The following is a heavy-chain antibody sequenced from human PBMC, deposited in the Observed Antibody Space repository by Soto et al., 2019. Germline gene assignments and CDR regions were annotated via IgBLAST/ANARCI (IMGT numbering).Heavy chain of an antibody. CDR1: GYTFTTHA. CDR2: INGGTGQT. Sequence: ASVKVSCKASGYTFTTHAMHWLRQAPGQSLEWMGWINGGTGQTKHSQRFQGRVNITRDTSASTAYMELSSLRSEDTAVYYCARGKGMEENYYYYGLDIWGQGTTVTVSS. D-gene: IGHD1-1*01. J-gene: IGHJ6*02. CDR3: ARGKGMEENYYYYGLDI. V-gene: IGHV1-3*01.